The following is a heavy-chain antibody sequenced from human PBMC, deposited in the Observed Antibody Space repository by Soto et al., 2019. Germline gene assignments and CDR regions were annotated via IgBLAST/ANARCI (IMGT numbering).Heavy chain of an antibody. CDR3: ARVMSRGISLSMDV. CDR2: IYYSGNT. V-gene: IGHV4-59*01. J-gene: IGHJ6*02. D-gene: IGHD3-16*01. CDR1: GASMSPYY. Sequence: SETLSLTCTVSGASMSPYYWSWMRQPPGKGLEWIGYIYYSGNTDSNPSLKSRVTISMDTSKNQFSLKLSSVTAEDTAMYYCARVMSRGISLSMDVWGQGTTVTVSS.